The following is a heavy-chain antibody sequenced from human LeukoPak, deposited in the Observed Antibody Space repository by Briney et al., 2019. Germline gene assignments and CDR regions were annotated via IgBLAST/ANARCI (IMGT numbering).Heavy chain of an antibody. CDR1: GFTFSNYW. D-gene: IGHD7-27*01. V-gene: IGHV3-7*01. CDR3: ARDLNWDTY. J-gene: IGHJ4*02. Sequence: PGGSLRLSCVASGFTFSNYWMTWVRQGPGKGLEWVANIKTDGSLLYYVDSVKGRFTISRDNAKNSLYLQMNSLRAEDTAVYYCARDLNWDTYWGQGTLVSVSS. CDR2: IKTDGSLL.